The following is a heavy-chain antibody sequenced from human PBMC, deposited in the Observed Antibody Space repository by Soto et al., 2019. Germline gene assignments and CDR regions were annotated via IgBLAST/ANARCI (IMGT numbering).Heavy chain of an antibody. CDR1: GYTFTGYA. V-gene: IGHV1-3*01. CDR3: VKGEWSYCRGGSCYYFDY. Sequence: ASVKVSCKASGYTFTGYAMHWVRQAPGQRLEWMGWINAGNGNTKYSQKFQGRFTITRDTSASTAYMELSSLRSEDTAVYYCVKGEWSYCRGGSCYYFDYWGQGTVVTVSS. D-gene: IGHD2-15*01. J-gene: IGHJ4*02. CDR2: INAGNGNT.